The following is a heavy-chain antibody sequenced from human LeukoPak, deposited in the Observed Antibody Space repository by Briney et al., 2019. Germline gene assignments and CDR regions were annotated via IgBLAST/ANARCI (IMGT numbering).Heavy chain of an antibody. V-gene: IGHV1-8*01. CDR2: MNPNSGNT. D-gene: IGHD3-10*01. Sequence: GASVKVSCKASGYTFTSYDINWVLQATGQGLEWMGWMNPNSGNTGYAQKFQGRVTMTRNTSISTAYMELSSLRSEDTAVYYCARGRMVRGVGNWFDPWGQGTLVTVSS. CDR1: GYTFTSYD. CDR3: ARGRMVRGVGNWFDP. J-gene: IGHJ5*02.